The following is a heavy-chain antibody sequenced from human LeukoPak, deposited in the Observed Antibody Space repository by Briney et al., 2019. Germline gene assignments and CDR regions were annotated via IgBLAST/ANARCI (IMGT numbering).Heavy chain of an antibody. J-gene: IGHJ4*02. Sequence: GGSLTLSCAASGFTFGSYWMSWVRQAPGRGLEWVGNIKQDESEKYYVDSVKGRFTISRDNAKKSLYLQMNSLRAEDTAMYSCARTTNYDSSRYHYYFDYRGQGTLVTVSS. D-gene: IGHD3-22*01. CDR1: GFTFGSYW. CDR2: IKQDESEK. CDR3: ARTTNYDSSRYHYYFDY. V-gene: IGHV3-7*05.